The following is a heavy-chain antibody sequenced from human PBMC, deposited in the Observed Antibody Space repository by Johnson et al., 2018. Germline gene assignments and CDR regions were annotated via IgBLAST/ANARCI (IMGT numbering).Heavy chain of an antibody. V-gene: IGHV3-21*01. CDR1: GFTFGDYA. D-gene: IGHD4-17*01. CDR3: ARSQSAYYGDYVGAEYFQH. Sequence: QLVESGGGLVQPGRSLRLSCTASGFTFGDYAMSWFRQAPGKGLEWVSSISSSSSYIYNAASLKGRFTITRNNAKNSLHLQMNRLRAEDTAVYYCARSQSAYYGDYVGAEYFQHWGQGTLVTVSS. CDR2: ISSSSSYI. J-gene: IGHJ1*01.